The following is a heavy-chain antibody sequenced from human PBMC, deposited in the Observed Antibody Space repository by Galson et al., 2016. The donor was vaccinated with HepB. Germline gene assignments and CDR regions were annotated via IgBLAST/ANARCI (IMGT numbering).Heavy chain of an antibody. CDR2: ISSEGSNK. D-gene: IGHD3-10*01. J-gene: IGHJ6*02. CDR1: GFTFSSYG. CDR3: AKGRVGGPYYYYGMDV. Sequence: SLRLSCAASGFTFSSYGMHWVRQAPGKGLEWVAVISSEGSNKYYADSVKGRFTISRDNSKNTLNLQMNSLRAEDTAVYYCAKGRVGGPYYYYGMDVWGQGTTVTVSS. V-gene: IGHV3-30*18.